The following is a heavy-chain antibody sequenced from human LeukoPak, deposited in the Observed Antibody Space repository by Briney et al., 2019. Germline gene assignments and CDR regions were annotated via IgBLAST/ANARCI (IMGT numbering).Heavy chain of an antibody. CDR2: FYPEVGET. D-gene: IGHD3-22*01. CDR1: GYSLTELS. V-gene: IGHV1-24*01. Sequence: GASVKVSCKVSGYSLTELSMHWVRQTPGKGLEWMGGFYPEVGETIYAQKFQGRVTMTEDTSTDTAYMELSSLRSEDTAVFYCATWAGAVIVDKNGGVYWGQGTLVTVSS. CDR3: ATWAGAVIVDKNGGVY. J-gene: IGHJ4*02.